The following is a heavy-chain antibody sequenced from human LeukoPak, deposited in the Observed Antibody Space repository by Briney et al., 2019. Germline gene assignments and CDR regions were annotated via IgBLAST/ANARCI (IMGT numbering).Heavy chain of an antibody. D-gene: IGHD3-3*01. CDR2: MSYEETYK. CDR1: GFSVRDYA. CDR3: ARDFGVIRRS. Sequence: GGSLRLSCAASGFSVRDYAMHWVRQAPGKGLEWVAVMSYEETYKNYAEAVKGRFTISRDDSKNTLFLQMSSLRPEDTAVYYCARDFGVIRRSWGQGTLVTVSS. J-gene: IGHJ5*02. V-gene: IGHV3-30-3*01.